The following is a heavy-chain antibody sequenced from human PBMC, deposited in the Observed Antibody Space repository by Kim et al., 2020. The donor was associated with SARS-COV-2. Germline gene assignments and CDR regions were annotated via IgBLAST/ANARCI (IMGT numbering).Heavy chain of an antibody. D-gene: IGHD3-3*01. CDR2: IRYDENVV. Sequence: GGSLRLSCVGSGFRFSAYGIHWVRQAPGKGLEWVAFIRYDENVVQYGDFVEGRVTISRDTSQKTVFLQLNSLRVEDTAVYYCARDPHEAWSGRNWFDLWGQGTLVTVSS. CDR3: ARDPHEAWSGRNWFDL. J-gene: IGHJ5*02. V-gene: IGHV3-33*08. CDR1: GFRFSAYG.